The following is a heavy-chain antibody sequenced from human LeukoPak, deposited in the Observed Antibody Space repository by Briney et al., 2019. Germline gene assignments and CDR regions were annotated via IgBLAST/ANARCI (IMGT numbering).Heavy chain of an antibody. V-gene: IGHV3-21*01. CDR2: ISSSSSYI. CDR3: ARDPGTTVTTTGDHY. Sequence: GGSLRLSCAASGFTFSSYAMSWVRQAPGKGLEWVSSISSSSSYIYYADSVKGRFTISRDNAKNSLYLQMSSLRAEDTAVYYCARDPGTTVTTTGDHYWGQGTLVTVSS. CDR1: GFTFSSYA. J-gene: IGHJ4*02. D-gene: IGHD4-17*01.